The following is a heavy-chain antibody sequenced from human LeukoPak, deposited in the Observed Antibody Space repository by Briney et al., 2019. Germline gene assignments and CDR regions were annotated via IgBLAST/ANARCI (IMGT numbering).Heavy chain of an antibody. D-gene: IGHD1-1*01. CDR1: GGSISSYY. Sequence: SETLSLTCTVSGGSISSYYWSWIRQPPGKGLEWIGYIYYSGSTNYNPSLKSRVTISVDTSKNQFSLKLSSVTAADTAVYYCARISAGTHRGNYFDYWAQGTLVTVSS. J-gene: IGHJ4*02. CDR3: ARISAGTHRGNYFDY. V-gene: IGHV4-59*01. CDR2: IYYSGST.